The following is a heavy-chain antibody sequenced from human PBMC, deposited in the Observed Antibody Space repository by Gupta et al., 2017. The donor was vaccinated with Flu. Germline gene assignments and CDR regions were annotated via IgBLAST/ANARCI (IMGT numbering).Heavy chain of an antibody. CDR2: IFHTGNT. CDR3: TRDQGGMDV. J-gene: IGHJ6*02. V-gene: IGHV4-31*03. CDR1: GASLSSGGYY. Sequence: QVQLQESGPGLVKPSQTLSLTCNVSGASLSSGGYYWTWIRHHPGKGLEWIGYIFHTGNTYYNPSLKSRVTMSADTSKNQFSLKLRSVTVADTAVYYCTRDQGGMDVWGQETTVTVSS. D-gene: IGHD3-16*01.